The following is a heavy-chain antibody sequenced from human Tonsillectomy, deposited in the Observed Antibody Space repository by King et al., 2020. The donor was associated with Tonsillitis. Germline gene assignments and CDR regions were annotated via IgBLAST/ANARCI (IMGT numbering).Heavy chain of an antibody. CDR1: GGSISSGGYY. CDR3: ARGIGGGWSLDAFDI. Sequence: QLQESGPGLVKPSQTLSLTCTVSGGSISSGGYYWSWIRQHPGKGLEWIGYIYYSGSTYYNPSLKSRVTKSVDTSKNQFSLKRSAVTAAVTAVYYCARGIGGGWSLDAFDIWGQGTMVTVSS. J-gene: IGHJ3*02. V-gene: IGHV4-31*03. D-gene: IGHD3-16*01. CDR2: IYYSGST.